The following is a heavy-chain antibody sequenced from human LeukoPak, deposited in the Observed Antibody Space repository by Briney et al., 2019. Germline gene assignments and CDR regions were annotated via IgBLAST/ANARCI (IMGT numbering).Heavy chain of an antibody. Sequence: SSVKVSCKASGGTFSSYAISWVRQAPGQGLEWMGRIIPIFGTANYAQKFQGRVTITTDESTSTAYMGLSSLRSEDTAVYYCAREEHDYGDYRSYYYYMDVWGKGTTVTVSS. V-gene: IGHV1-69*05. J-gene: IGHJ6*03. CDR1: GGTFSSYA. CDR3: AREEHDYGDYRSYYYYMDV. CDR2: IIPIFGTA. D-gene: IGHD4-17*01.